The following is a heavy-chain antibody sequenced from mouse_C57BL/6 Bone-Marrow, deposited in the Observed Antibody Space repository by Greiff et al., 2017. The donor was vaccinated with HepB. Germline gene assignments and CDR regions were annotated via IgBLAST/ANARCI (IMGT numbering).Heavy chain of an antibody. V-gene: IGHV1-5*01. Sequence: EVQLQQSGTVLARPGASVKMSCKTSGYTFTSYWMHWVKQRPGQGLEWIGAIYPGNSDTSYNQKFKGKAKLTAVTSASTAYMELSSLTNEDSAVYYCTLITTVPHYAMDYWGQGTSVTVSS. CDR2: IYPGNSDT. CDR1: GYTFTSYW. J-gene: IGHJ4*01. D-gene: IGHD1-1*01. CDR3: TLITTVPHYAMDY.